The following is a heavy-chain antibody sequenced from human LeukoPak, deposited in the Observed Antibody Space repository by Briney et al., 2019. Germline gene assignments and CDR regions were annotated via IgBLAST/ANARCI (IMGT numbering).Heavy chain of an antibody. V-gene: IGHV1-2*02. J-gene: IGHJ5*02. CDR1: GYTFTGYY. CDR3: ARGTYSSSSWFDP. D-gene: IGHD6-6*01. Sequence: ASVKVSCKASGYTFTGYYMHWVRQAPGQGLEWMEWINPNSGGTNYAQKFQGRVTMTRDTSISTAYMELSRLRSDDTAVYYCARGTYSSSSWFDPWGQGTLVTVSS. CDR2: INPNSGGT.